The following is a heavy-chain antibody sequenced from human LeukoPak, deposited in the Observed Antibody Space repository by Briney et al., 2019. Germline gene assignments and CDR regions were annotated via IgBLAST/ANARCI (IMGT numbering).Heavy chain of an antibody. CDR3: ARDPMSRASGSYGAFDY. D-gene: IGHD3-10*01. Sequence: PGGSLRLSCAASGFTFSSYSMNWVRQAPGKGLEWVSSISSSSSYIYYADSVKGRFTISRDNAKNSLYLQMNSLRAEDTAVYYFARDPMSRASGSYGAFDYWGQGTLVTVP. CDR1: GFTFSSYS. CDR2: ISSSSSYI. J-gene: IGHJ4*02. V-gene: IGHV3-21*01.